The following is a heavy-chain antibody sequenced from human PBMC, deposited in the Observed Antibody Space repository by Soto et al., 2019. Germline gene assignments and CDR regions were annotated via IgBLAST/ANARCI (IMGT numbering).Heavy chain of an antibody. CDR3: ARDRRTAARPGEIVATIGYSYGFDY. D-gene: IGHD5-12*01. V-gene: IGHV3-30-3*01. Sequence: GGSLRLSCAASGFTFSSYAMHWVRQAPGKGLEWVAVISYDGSNKYYADSVKGRFTISRDNSKNTLYLQMNSLRAEDTAVYYCARDRRTAARPGEIVATIGYSYGFDYWGQGTLVTVSS. J-gene: IGHJ4*02. CDR1: GFTFSSYA. CDR2: ISYDGSNK.